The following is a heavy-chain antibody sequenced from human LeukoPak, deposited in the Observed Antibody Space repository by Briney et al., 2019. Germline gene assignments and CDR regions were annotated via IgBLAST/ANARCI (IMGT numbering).Heavy chain of an antibody. Sequence: GGSLRLSCSASEFTFSSYALSWVRHAPGKGLEWVSAISGSSGSTYYADSVKGRFTISRDNSKNTLYLKMNSLRAEDTAVYYCAKDSDGYSSGWMHDYWGQGTLVTVSS. J-gene: IGHJ4*02. CDR1: EFTFSSYA. D-gene: IGHD6-19*01. V-gene: IGHV3-23*01. CDR3: AKDSDGYSSGWMHDY. CDR2: ISGSSGST.